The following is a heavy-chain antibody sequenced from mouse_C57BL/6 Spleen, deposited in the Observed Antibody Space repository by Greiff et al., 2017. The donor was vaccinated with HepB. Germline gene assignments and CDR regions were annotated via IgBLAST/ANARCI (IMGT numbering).Heavy chain of an antibody. D-gene: IGHD2-5*01. CDR3: ARRRTYYSNYEFAY. CDR1: GYTFTSYW. J-gene: IGHJ3*01. Sequence: QVQLKQPGAELVMPGASVKLSCKASGYTFTSYWMHWVKQRPGQGLEWIGEIDPSDSYTNYNQKFKGKSTLTVDKSSSTAYMQLSSLTSEDSAVYYCARRRTYYSNYEFAYWGQGTLVTVSA. CDR2: IDPSDSYT. V-gene: IGHV1-69*01.